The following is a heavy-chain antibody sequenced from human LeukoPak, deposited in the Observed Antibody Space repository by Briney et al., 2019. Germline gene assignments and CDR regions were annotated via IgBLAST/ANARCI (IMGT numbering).Heavy chain of an antibody. V-gene: IGHV3-11*01. CDR1: GFTFSDYY. CDR3: ASPAVAGYAEYFQH. CDR2: ISSSGSTI. D-gene: IGHD6-19*01. Sequence: PGGSRRLSWAASGFTFSDYYMSWFRQAPGKGLGWVSYISSSGSTIYYADSVKGRFTISRDNAKNSLYLQMNSLRAEDTAVYYCASPAVAGYAEYFQHWGQGTLVTVSS. J-gene: IGHJ1*01.